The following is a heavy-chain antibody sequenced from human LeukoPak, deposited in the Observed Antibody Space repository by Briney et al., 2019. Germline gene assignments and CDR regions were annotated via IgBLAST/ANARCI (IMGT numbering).Heavy chain of an antibody. J-gene: IGHJ6*03. D-gene: IGHD3-16*01. V-gene: IGHV4-59*11. Sequence: PSETLSLTCTVSGGSISSHYWSWIRQPPGKGLEWIGYIYYSGSTNYNPSLKSRVTISVDTSKNQFSLKLSSVAAADTAVYYCARGGYGTPYYMDVWGKGTTVTVSS. CDR3: ARGGYGTPYYMDV. CDR1: GGSISSHY. CDR2: IYYSGST.